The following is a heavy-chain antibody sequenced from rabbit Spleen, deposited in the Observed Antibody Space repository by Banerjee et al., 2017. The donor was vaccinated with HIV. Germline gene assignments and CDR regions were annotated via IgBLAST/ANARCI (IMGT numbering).Heavy chain of an antibody. CDR2: IYAGSSGGT. J-gene: IGHJ3*01. V-gene: IGHV1S45*01. Sequence: QEQLKETGGGLVQPGGSLTLSCKVSGIDLSSNAMSWVRQAPGKGLEWIACIYAGSSGGTYYASWAKGRFTISKTSSTTVTLQMTSLTAADTATYFCARNGGMLNYELWGQGTLVTVS. D-gene: IGHD6-1*01. CDR3: ARNGGMLNYEL. CDR1: GIDLSSNA.